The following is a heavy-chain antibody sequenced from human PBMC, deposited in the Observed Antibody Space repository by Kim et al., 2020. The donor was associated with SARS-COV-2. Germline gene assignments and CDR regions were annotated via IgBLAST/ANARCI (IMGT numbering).Heavy chain of an antibody. D-gene: IGHD3-22*01. CDR3: AGAFSYYYVSRGYYYYYYGMDV. V-gene: IGHV4-4*07. CDR2: IYTSGGT. Sequence: SETLSLTCTVSGGSISSYYWSWIRHPAGKGLEWIGRIYTSGGTNDNPSLKSRVTMSVDTSKNQFSLKLSSVTAADTAGYYCAGAFSYYYVSRGYYYYYYGMDVGGQGTTVTVSS. CDR1: GGSISSYY. J-gene: IGHJ6*01.